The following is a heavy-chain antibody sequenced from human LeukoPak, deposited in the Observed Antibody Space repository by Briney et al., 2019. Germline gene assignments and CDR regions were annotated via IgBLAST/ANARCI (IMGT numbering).Heavy chain of an antibody. CDR2: IYYSGST. Sequence: PSETLSLTCTVSGGSISSYYWSWIRQPPGKGLEWIGYIYYSGSTNYNPSLKSRVTISVDTSKNQFSLKLSSVTAADTAVYYCARTRIRNGYCSSTSCYRKHPPYYMDVWGKGTTVTVSS. V-gene: IGHV4-59*01. D-gene: IGHD2-2*01. CDR3: ARTRIRNGYCSSTSCYRKHPPYYMDV. CDR1: GGSISSYY. J-gene: IGHJ6*03.